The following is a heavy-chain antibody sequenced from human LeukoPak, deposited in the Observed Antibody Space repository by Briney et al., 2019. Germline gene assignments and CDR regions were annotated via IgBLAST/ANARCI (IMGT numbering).Heavy chain of an antibody. Sequence: ASVKVSCRASGYTFSEYYLHWVRQAPGQGLEWMGWIVPITGATNYAPRFQGRVTFTSDTSTSTAYLELSSLRSDDTAVFYCARATRYDNGDARSHYFDLWGRGTLVTVSS. D-gene: IGHD2-8*01. V-gene: IGHV1-2*02. CDR2: IVPITGAT. J-gene: IGHJ2*01. CDR3: ARATRYDNGDARSHYFDL. CDR1: GYTFSEYY.